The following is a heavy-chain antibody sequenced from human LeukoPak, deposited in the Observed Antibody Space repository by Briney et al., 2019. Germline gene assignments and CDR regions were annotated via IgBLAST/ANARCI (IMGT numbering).Heavy chain of an antibody. D-gene: IGHD3-3*01. CDR2: INHSGST. Sequence: SETLSLTCAVYGGSFSGYYWSWIRQPTGKGLEWIGEINHSGSTNYNPSLKSRVTISVDTSKNQFSLKLSSVTAADTAVYYCARVVWGNYDFWSGYYSHFDYWGQGTLVTVSS. V-gene: IGHV4-34*01. CDR3: ARVVWGNYDFWSGYYSHFDY. J-gene: IGHJ4*02. CDR1: GGSFSGYY.